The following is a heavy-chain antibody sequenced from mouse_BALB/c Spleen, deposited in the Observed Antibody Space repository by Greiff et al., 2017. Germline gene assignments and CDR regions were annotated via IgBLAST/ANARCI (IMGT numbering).Heavy chain of an antibody. CDR1: GFNIKDTY. D-gene: IGHD1-1*01. CDR3: ARDYYGSSYFDY. Sequence: VQLQQSGAELVKPGASVKLSCTASGFNIKDTYMHWVKQRPEQGLEWIGRIDPANGNTKYDPKFQGKATITADTSSNTAYLQLSSLTSEDTAVYYGARDYYGSSYFDYWGQGTTLTVSS. V-gene: IGHV14-3*02. J-gene: IGHJ2*01. CDR2: IDPANGNT.